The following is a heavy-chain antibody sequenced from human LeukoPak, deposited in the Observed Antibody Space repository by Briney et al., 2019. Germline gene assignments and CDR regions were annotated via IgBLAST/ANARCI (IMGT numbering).Heavy chain of an antibody. CDR1: GYTFSNYW. V-gene: IGHV5-51*01. CDR2: IYPGDSDT. J-gene: IGHJ4*02. CDR3: ARRGVVITSFDYY. Sequence: SGESLKISCKGSGYTFSNYWIAWVRQMPGKGLEWMGIIYPGDSDTRYSPSFQGQVTISADKSISTAYLQWSSLKASDTAMYYCARRGVVITSFDYYWGQGTLVTVSS. D-gene: IGHD3-22*01.